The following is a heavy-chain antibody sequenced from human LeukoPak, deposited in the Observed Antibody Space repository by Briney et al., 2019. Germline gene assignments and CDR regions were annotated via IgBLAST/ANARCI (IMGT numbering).Heavy chain of an antibody. CDR1: GFTFGDYA. CDR2: IRSKAYGGTT. Sequence: GGSLRLSCTASGFTFGDYAMSWFRQAPGKGLEWVGFIRSKAYGGTTEYAASVKGRFTISRDDSKSIAYPQMNSLKTEDTVVYYCSRLYSSGWSGDAFDIWGQGTMVTVSS. CDR3: SRLYSSGWSGDAFDI. V-gene: IGHV3-49*03. D-gene: IGHD6-19*01. J-gene: IGHJ3*02.